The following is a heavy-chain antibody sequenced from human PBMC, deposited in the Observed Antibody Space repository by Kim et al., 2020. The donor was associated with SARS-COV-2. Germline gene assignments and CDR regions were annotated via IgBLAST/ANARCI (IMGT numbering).Heavy chain of an antibody. D-gene: IGHD2-15*01. Sequence: GGSLRLSCAASGFTFSNAWMSWVRQAPGKGLEWVGRIKSKTDGGTTDYAAPVKGRFTISRDDSKNTLYLQMNSLKTEDTAVYYCTTDLAVRVVVVAATEGIDYWGQGTLVTVSS. CDR3: TTDLAVRVVVVAATEGIDY. CDR2: IKSKTDGGTT. CDR1: GFTFSNAW. V-gene: IGHV3-15*01. J-gene: IGHJ4*02.